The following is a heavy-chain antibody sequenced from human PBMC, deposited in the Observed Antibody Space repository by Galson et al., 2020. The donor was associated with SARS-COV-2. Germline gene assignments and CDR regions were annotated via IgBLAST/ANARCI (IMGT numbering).Heavy chain of an antibody. CDR3: AEGAADGRAWGTREGLDV. Sequence: GESLKISCTASGYTFPDNRIVRAPQMPGQGPVWVAILQPGDTDITHRPSFQGTVTISADTAINTTYLQWSRLKASDAATYCCAEGAADGRAWGTREGLDVWGQGTTVVV. V-gene: IGHV5-51*01. J-gene: IGHJ6*02. CDR1: GYTFPDNR. CDR2: LQPGDTDI. D-gene: IGHD7-27*01.